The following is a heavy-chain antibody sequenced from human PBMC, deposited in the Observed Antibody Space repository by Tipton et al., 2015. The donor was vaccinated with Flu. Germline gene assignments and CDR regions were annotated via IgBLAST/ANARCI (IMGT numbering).Heavy chain of an antibody. CDR1: GGSVTSSDYY. D-gene: IGHD3-10*01. J-gene: IGHJ4*02. CDR2: MYYSGST. CDR3: ASLARGLTPSRYFDS. Sequence: TLSLTCTVSGGSVTSSDYYWGWVRQPPGKGLEWIATMYYSGSTFYNPSLKSRVTISVDTSNNQFSLRVTSVTAADTAVYYCASLARGLTPSRYFDSWGQGSLVTVSS. V-gene: IGHV4-39*07.